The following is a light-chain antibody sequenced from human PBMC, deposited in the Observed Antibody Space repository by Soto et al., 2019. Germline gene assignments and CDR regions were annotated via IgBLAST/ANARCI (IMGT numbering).Light chain of an antibody. Sequence: DIVLTQSPGTLSLSPGERATLSCRASQIVSSTYLAWYQQKPGQAPRLLIYGASSRATGIPDRFSGSGSGTDFTLTISRLEPEDFAVYYCQQYVYSSWTFGQGTKVEIK. CDR3: QQYVYSSWT. J-gene: IGKJ1*01. CDR2: GAS. V-gene: IGKV3-20*01. CDR1: QIVSSTY.